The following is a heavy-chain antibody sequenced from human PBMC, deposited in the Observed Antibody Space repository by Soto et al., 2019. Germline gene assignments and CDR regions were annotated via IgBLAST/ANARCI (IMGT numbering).Heavy chain of an antibody. D-gene: IGHD5-18*01. Sequence: QVQLVQSGAEVKKPGSSVKVSCKASGGTFSSYAISWVRQAPGQGLEWMGGIIPIFGTANYAQKFQRRVTITADESTSTAYMEQSSLRSEDTVVYYCAKAYSDGFVFDYWGQGTLVTVSS. J-gene: IGHJ4*02. CDR2: IIPIFGTA. CDR3: AKAYSDGFVFDY. CDR1: GGTFSSYA. V-gene: IGHV1-69*12.